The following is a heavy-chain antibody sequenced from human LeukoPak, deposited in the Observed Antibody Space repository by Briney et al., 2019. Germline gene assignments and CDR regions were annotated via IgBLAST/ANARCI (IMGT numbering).Heavy chain of an antibody. CDR3: ARDNDKVVDH. J-gene: IGHJ4*01. Sequence: ASVKVCCKSSGYTLSNYGISWVRQAPGQGLEWMGWITAYNGNRLYAQRFQGRITLTTDTSTTTSYMELRSLEYDDTAIYYCARDNDKVVDHWGQGTLVPVSS. D-gene: IGHD1-1*01. CDR1: GYTLSNYG. V-gene: IGHV1-18*01. CDR2: ITAYNGNR.